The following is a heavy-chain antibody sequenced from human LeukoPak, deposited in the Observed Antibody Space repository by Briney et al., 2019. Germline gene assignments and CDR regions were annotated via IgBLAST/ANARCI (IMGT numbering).Heavy chain of an antibody. D-gene: IGHD3-22*01. Sequence: ASVKVFCKASGYTFTGYYMHWVRQAPGQGLEWMGWINPNSGGTNYAQKFQGRVTMTRDTSISTAYMELSRLRSDDTAVYYCAVYDSSGYSLDYWGQGTLVTVSS. CDR1: GYTFTGYY. J-gene: IGHJ4*02. V-gene: IGHV1-2*02. CDR3: AVYDSSGYSLDY. CDR2: INPNSGGT.